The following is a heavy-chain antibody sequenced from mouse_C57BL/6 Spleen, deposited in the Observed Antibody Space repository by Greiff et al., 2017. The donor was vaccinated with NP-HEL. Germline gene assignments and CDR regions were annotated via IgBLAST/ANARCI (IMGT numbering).Heavy chain of an antibody. J-gene: IGHJ3*01. D-gene: IGHD3-2*02. Sequence: EVKLMESGPELVKPGASVKIPCKASGYTFTDYNMDWVKQSHGKSLEWIGDINPNNGGTIYNQKFKGKATLTVDKSSSTAYMELRSLTSEDTAVYYCARRVDSSGFFAYWGQGTLVTVSA. CDR1: GYTFTDYN. V-gene: IGHV1-18*01. CDR2: INPNNGGT. CDR3: ARRVDSSGFFAY.